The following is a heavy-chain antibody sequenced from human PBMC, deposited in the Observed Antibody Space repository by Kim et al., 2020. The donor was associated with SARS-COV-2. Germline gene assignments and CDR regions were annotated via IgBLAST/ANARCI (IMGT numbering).Heavy chain of an antibody. D-gene: IGHD4-17*01. Sequence: GGSLRLSCAASGFTFSSYAMSWVRQAPGKGLEWVSAISGSGGSTYYADSVKGRFTISRDNSKNTLYLQMNSLRAEDTAVYYCAKQESSLYGDYLRKNWFDPWGQGTLVTVSS. J-gene: IGHJ5*02. CDR1: GFTFSSYA. V-gene: IGHV3-23*01. CDR3: AKQESSLYGDYLRKNWFDP. CDR2: ISGSGGST.